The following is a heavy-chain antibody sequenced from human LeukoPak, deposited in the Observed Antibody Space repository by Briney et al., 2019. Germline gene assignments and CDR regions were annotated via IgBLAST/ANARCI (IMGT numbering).Heavy chain of an antibody. Sequence: SETLSLTCTVSGYSISSGYYWGWIRPPPGKGLEWIGSIYHSGSTYYNPSLKSPVTISVDTSKNQFSLKLSSVTAADTAVYYCARERSGYSLFDYWGQRTLVTVSS. V-gene: IGHV4-38-2*02. CDR3: ARERSGYSLFDY. D-gene: IGHD3-22*01. CDR1: GYSISSGYY. CDR2: IYHSGST. J-gene: IGHJ4*02.